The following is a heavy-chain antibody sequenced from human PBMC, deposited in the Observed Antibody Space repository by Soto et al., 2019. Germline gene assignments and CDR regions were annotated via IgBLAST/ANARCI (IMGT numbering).Heavy chain of an antibody. CDR1: GFAVSANY. CDR3: ATRMTTAPY. J-gene: IGHJ4*02. Sequence: EAHLVGSGGGLVQPGGSLRLSCAASGFAVSANYLSWVRQAPGKGLEWVSLIYSGGDTDYADSVRGRFTISRDNSKNTLHLQMNSLRAEATAVYYCATRMTTAPYWGQGALVNVSS. V-gene: IGHV3-66*01. CDR2: IYSGGDT. D-gene: IGHD4-17*01.